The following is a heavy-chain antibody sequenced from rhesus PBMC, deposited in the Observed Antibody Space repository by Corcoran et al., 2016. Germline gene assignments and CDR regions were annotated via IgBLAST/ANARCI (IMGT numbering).Heavy chain of an antibody. J-gene: IGHJ5-1*01. CDR3: ARSGGDGVPHNRFDV. V-gene: IGHV4-80*01. Sequence: QVQLQESGPGLVKPSATLSLTCAVSGASISSSWWNWIRPPPGKGLEWSGGINGDSGSTNYNPSLKSRVTISKDASKNQFSLKLSSVTAADTAVYYCARSGGDGVPHNRFDVWGPGVLVTVSS. D-gene: IGHD2-39*02. CDR2: INGDSGST. CDR1: GASISSSW.